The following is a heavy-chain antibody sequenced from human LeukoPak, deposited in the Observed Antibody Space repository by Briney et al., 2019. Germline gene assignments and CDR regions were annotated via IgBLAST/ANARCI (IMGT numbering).Heavy chain of an antibody. CDR2: IYSGTTT. Sequence: GGSLRLSCAASRFTVSTNYMSGVRQAPGGGLEWVSIIYSGTTTYYADSVKGRFTISRDNSKNTLYLQMNSLRAEDTALYYCARVASRAFDYWGQGTLVTVSS. V-gene: IGHV3-66*01. J-gene: IGHJ4*02. CDR3: ARVASRAFDY. CDR1: RFTVSTNY.